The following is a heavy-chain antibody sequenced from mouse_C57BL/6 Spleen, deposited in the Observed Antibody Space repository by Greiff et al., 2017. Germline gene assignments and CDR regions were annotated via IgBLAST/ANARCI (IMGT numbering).Heavy chain of an antibody. CDR1: GYTFTNYL. CDR2: INPGSGGT. V-gene: IGHV1-54*01. Sequence: QVQLQQSGAELVRPGTSVKVSCTASGYTFTNYLIEWVKQRPGQGLEWIGVINPGSGGTNSNAKFKGKATLTTDKSSSTAYMQLSSLTSEYSAVYFCARSGDIYGDYWGQGTTLTVSS. J-gene: IGHJ2*01. CDR3: ARSGDIYGDY. D-gene: IGHD3-3*01.